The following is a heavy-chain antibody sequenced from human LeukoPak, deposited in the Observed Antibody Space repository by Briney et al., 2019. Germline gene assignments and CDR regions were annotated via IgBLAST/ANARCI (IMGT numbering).Heavy chain of an antibody. J-gene: IGHJ4*02. V-gene: IGHV1-2*02. Sequence: ASVKVSCKASGYTFTGYYMRWVRQAPGQGLEWMGWINPNSGGTNYAQKFQGRVTMTRDTSISTAYMELSRLRSDDTAVYYCARNPSQERYQAYYFDYWGQGTLVTVSS. CDR2: INPNSGGT. CDR1: GYTFTGYY. D-gene: IGHD2-2*01. CDR3: ARNPSQERYQAYYFDY.